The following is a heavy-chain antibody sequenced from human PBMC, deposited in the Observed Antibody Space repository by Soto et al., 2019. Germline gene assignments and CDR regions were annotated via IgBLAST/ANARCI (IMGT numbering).Heavy chain of an antibody. Sequence: PGGSLRLSCVASGFTFGDYSMSWVRQAPGKGLDWVSGITNSGGGTYYANSVKGRFTISRDNSKNTLYLQVNSLRAEDTAIYHCAKGVRAPGYWGQGALVTVSS. CDR2: ITNSGGGT. D-gene: IGHD3-10*01. CDR1: GFTFGDYS. V-gene: IGHV3-23*01. J-gene: IGHJ4*02. CDR3: AKGVRAPGY.